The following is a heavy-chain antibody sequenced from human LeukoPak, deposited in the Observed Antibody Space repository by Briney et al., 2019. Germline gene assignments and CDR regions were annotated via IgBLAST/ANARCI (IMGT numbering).Heavy chain of an antibody. D-gene: IGHD2-2*01. CDR1: GYTFTSYD. CDR3: ARWGQYCSSTSCNYRDY. V-gene: IGHV1-8*01. J-gene: IGHJ4*02. Sequence: ASVKVSCKASGYTFTSYDINWVRQATGQGLEWMGWMNPNSGNTGYAQKFQGRVTMTRSTSISTAYMELSSLRSEDTAVYYCARWGQYCSSTSCNYRDYWGQGTLVTVSS. CDR2: MNPNSGNT.